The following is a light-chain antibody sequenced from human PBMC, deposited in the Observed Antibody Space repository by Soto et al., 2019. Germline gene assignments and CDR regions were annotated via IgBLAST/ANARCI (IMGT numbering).Light chain of an antibody. CDR2: GAS. Sequence: IQFTQAPSSRSASVGDRVAITCRASQSISIFLNWYQQKPGKAPKLLIYGASTLQGGVPSRFSGSGSGTDFTLTISRRKPEDFATYYCQRRYGSPPWTFGQGTKVDIK. CDR1: QSISIF. J-gene: IGKJ1*01. V-gene: IGKV1-39*01. CDR3: QRRYGSPPWT.